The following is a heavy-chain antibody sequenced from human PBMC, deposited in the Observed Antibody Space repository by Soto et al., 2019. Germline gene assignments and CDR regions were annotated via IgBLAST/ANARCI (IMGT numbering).Heavy chain of an antibody. J-gene: IGHJ4*02. D-gene: IGHD3-16*01. CDR1: GFTFSGSA. V-gene: IGHV3-73*01. Sequence: EVQLVESGGGLVQPGGSLKLSCAASGFTFSGSAMHWVRQASGKGLEWVGRIRSKANSYATAYAASVKGRFTISRDDSNNTAYLQMTSLKAEDTAVYYCTRGGGGPLDYWGQGTLVTVSS. CDR3: TRGGGGPLDY. CDR2: IRSKANSYAT.